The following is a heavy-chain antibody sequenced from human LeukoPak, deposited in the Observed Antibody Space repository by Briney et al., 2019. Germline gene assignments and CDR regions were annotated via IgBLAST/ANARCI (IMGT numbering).Heavy chain of an antibody. CDR3: ARSAGPVVVPAAIGASGYYYYMDV. CDR1: GGTFSSYA. Sequence: ASVKVSCKAPGGTFSSYAISWVRQAPGQGLKWMGGIIPILGTANYAQKFQGRVTITTDESTSAAYMELSSLRSEDSAVYFCARSAGPVVVPAAIGASGYYYYMDVWDKGTTVTVSS. CDR2: IIPILGTA. J-gene: IGHJ6*03. V-gene: IGHV1-69*05. D-gene: IGHD2-2*02.